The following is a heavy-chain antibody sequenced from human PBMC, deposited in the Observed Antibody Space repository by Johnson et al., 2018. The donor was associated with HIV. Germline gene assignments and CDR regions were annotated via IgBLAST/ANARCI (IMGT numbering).Heavy chain of an antibody. Sequence: VQLVESGGGLVQPGGSLRLSCSASGFTFSSYVMSWVRQAPGKGLEWVSSISVSVGGTYYADSVRGRFTISRENSKNTLYLQMNSLRTEDTAVYYCARIDYSNYEEAFDIWGQGTMVTVSS. D-gene: IGHD4-11*01. CDR1: GFTFSSYV. V-gene: IGHV3-23*04. CDR3: ARIDYSNYEEAFDI. CDR2: ISVSVGGT. J-gene: IGHJ3*02.